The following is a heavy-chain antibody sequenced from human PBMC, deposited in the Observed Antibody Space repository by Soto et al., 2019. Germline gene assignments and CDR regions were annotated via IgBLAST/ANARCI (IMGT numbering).Heavy chain of an antibody. CDR3: VRGRAIYGEWDYYYY. CDR1: GGSIRGYY. CDR2: ISDSGKT. Sequence: SETLSLTCTVSGGSIRGYYRTWIRQSPGRGLEWLGFISDSGKTDSDASLKGRLAISLDTSRSQFSLSLTSVTAADTALYYCVRGRAIYGEWDYYYYWGQGALVTVSS. V-gene: IGHV4-59*01. D-gene: IGHD2-8*01. J-gene: IGHJ4*02.